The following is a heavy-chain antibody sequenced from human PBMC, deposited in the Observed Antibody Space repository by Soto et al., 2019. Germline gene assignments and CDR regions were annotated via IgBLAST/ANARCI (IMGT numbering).Heavy chain of an antibody. CDR1: GGSFSVYY. D-gene: IGHD3-10*01. CDR3: ASRYGSGKYYFDH. CDR2: INHSGST. J-gene: IGHJ4*02. Sequence: SETLSLTCAVYGGSFSVYYCSWIRLSPGKGLEWIGEINHSGSTNYNPSLKSRVTMSEDTSKNQLSLKLTSVTAADTAVYYCASRYGSGKYYFDHWTQGTLVTVSS. V-gene: IGHV4-34*01.